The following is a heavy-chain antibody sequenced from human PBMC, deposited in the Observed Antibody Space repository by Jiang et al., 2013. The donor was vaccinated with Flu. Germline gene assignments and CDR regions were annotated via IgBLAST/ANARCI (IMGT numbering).Heavy chain of an antibody. CDR1: GFTFDDYS. V-gene: IGHV3-9*01. J-gene: IGHJ6*02. CDR2: INWKGNTM. CDR3: AKDSRMNTAMDYYYHFGMDV. D-gene: IGHD5-18*01. Sequence: VQLLESGGGLVQPGRSLTLSCAASGFTFDDYSMHWVRQAPGRGLEWVAVINWKGNTMGYADSVRGRFTISRDNAKNSLFLQMNSLRGEDTALYYCAKDSRMNTAMDYYYHFGMDVWGQGTTVIVSS.